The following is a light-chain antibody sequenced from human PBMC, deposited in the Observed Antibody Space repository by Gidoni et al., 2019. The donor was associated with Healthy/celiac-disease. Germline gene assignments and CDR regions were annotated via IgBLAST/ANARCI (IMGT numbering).Light chain of an antibody. CDR2: AAS. J-gene: IGKJ1*01. CDR1: QSISSY. Sequence: DIQMTQSPSSLSASVGDRVTITCRASQSISSYLNWYRQKPGKAPKLLIYAASSLQSGVPSRFSGSGSGTDFTLTISSLQPEDFATYYCQQSYSTLWTFXQXTKVXIK. CDR3: QQSYSTLWT. V-gene: IGKV1-39*01.